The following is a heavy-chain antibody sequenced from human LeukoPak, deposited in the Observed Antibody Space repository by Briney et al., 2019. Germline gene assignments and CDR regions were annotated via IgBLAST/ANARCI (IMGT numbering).Heavy chain of an antibody. CDR2: IYPGDSDT. CDR3: VRNLTV. CDR1: GYSFTNYW. D-gene: IGHD7-27*01. Sequence: GESLKISCKGSGYSFTNYWIGWVRKMSGKGLEWMGIIYPGDSDTTYSPSFQGQVTMSADKSISTAYLQWNSLKASDTAMYYCVRNLTVWGQGTLVTVSS. J-gene: IGHJ4*02. V-gene: IGHV5-51*01.